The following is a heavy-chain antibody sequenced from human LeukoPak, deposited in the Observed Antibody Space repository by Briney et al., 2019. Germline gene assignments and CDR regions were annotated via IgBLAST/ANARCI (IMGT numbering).Heavy chain of an antibody. V-gene: IGHV4-31*03. Sequence: PSQTLSLTCTVSGGSISSGGYYWSWIRQHPGKGLEWIGYIYYSGSTYYNPSLKSRVTISVDTSKNQFSLKLSSVTAADTGVYYCAREGYSSSSRNFDYWGQGTLVTVSS. CDR3: AREGYSSSSRNFDY. CDR2: IYYSGST. D-gene: IGHD6-6*01. J-gene: IGHJ4*02. CDR1: GGSISSGGYY.